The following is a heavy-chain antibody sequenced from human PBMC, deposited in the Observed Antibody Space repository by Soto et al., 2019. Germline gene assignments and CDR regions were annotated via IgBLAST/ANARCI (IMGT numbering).Heavy chain of an antibody. V-gene: IGHV4-59*02. CDR2: VYHSGST. Sequence: SETLSLTFTVSGGSVSSYYCSWNRQPPGKGLEWIGYVYHSGSTLYNPSHKSRVTISVDKSKNQFSLKLTSVTAADTAVYYCARDQLEGNWFDPWAQGTRVTVSS. J-gene: IGHJ5*02. CDR3: ARDQLEGNWFDP. CDR1: GGSVSSYY. D-gene: IGHD1-1*01.